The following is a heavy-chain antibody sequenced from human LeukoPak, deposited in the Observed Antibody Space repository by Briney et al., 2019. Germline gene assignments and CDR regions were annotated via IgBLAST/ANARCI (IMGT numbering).Heavy chain of an antibody. CDR2: IWYDGSNK. CDR3: ARVGAGSYGLDY. D-gene: IGHD5-18*01. V-gene: IGHV3-33*01. CDR1: GFTFSSYG. Sequence: GGSVRLSCAASGFTFSSYGMHWVRQAPGKGLEWVAVIWYDGSNKYYADSVKGRFTISRDNSKNTLYLQMNSLRAEDTAVYYCARVGAGSYGLDYWGQGTLVTVSS. J-gene: IGHJ4*02.